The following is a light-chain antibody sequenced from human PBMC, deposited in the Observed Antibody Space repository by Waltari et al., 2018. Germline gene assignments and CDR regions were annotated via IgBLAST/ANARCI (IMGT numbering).Light chain of an antibody. V-gene: IGKV2-30*02. Sequence: DVVMTQSPLSLPVTLGHPASISCKSSQSLVHSDGNTYLNWFHQRPGQSPRRLIYKVSNRDSGVPDRFSGSGSGTDFTLKISRVEAEDVGVYYCMQSIHWPWTFGQGTKVEIK. CDR2: KVS. J-gene: IGKJ1*01. CDR3: MQSIHWPWT. CDR1: QSLVHSDGNTY.